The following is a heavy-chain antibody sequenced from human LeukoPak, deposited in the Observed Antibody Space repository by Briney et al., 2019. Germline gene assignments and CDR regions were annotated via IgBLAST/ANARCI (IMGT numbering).Heavy chain of an antibody. CDR1: GYTFTSYY. V-gene: IGHV1-46*01. J-gene: IGHJ5*02. CDR2: INPSGGST. D-gene: IGHD4-17*01. Sequence: ASVKVSSTASGYTFTSYYMHLVRHAPGQGLEWMGIINPSGGSTSYAQKFQGRVTMTRDTSTSTVYMELSSLRSQRTAVYFCARGDDYGDFLDWFDPWSEGTPVTVFS. CDR3: ARGDDYGDFLDWFDP.